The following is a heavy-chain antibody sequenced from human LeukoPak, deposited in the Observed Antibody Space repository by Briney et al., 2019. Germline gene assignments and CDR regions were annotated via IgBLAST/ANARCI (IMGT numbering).Heavy chain of an antibody. CDR1: GFTFSTYS. CDR3: VREDGIVGATSAFDI. Sequence: GGSLRLSCAASGFTFSTYSMNWVRQAPGQGLEWVSSINSRSNYMYYADSVKGRFTISRDNAKNSLYLQMNSLRAEDTAVYYCVREDGIVGATSAFDIWGQGTMVTVSS. D-gene: IGHD1-26*01. V-gene: IGHV3-21*01. J-gene: IGHJ3*02. CDR2: INSRSNYM.